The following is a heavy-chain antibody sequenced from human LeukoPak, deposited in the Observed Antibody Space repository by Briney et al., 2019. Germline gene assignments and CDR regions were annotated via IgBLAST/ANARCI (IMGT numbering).Heavy chain of an antibody. V-gene: IGHV4-59*01. D-gene: IGHD4-17*01. J-gene: IGHJ5*02. CDR3: ARALTTVTPYNWFDP. CDR2: IYYSGST. Sequence: SETLSLTCTVSSGSISSYYWSWIRQPPGKGLEWIGYIYYSGSTNYNPSLKSRVTISVDTSKNQFSLKVSSVTAADTAVYYCARALTTVTPYNWFDPWGQGTLVTVSS. CDR1: SGSISSYY.